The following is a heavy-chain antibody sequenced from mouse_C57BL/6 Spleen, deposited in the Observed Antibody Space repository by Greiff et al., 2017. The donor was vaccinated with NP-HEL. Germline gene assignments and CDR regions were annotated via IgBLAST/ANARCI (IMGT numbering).Heavy chain of an antibody. CDR3: TRWYYGSSPFDV. V-gene: IGHV5-9-1*02. D-gene: IGHD1-1*01. CDR1: GFTFSSYA. Sequence: EVKLVESGEGLVKPGGSLKLSCAASGFTFSSYAMSWVRQTPEKRLEWVAYISSGGDYIYSADTVKGRFTISRDNARNTLYLQMSSLKSEDTAMYYCTRWYYGSSPFDVWGTGTTVTVSS. J-gene: IGHJ1*03. CDR2: ISSGGDYI.